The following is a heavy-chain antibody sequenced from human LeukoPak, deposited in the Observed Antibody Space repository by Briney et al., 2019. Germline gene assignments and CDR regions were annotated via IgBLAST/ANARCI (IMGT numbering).Heavy chain of an antibody. CDR2: IYYSGAT. CDR3: ARHGAGGVFDY. J-gene: IGHJ4*02. D-gene: IGHD3-3*01. CDR1: GGSISSYY. Sequence: SETLSLTCNVSGGSISSYYWSWIRQPPGKGLEWIGYIYYSGATNYNPSLHSRVTMSVDTSKNQFSLKLSSVTAADTAVYYCARHGAGGVFDYWGQGTLVTVSS. V-gene: IGHV4-59*08.